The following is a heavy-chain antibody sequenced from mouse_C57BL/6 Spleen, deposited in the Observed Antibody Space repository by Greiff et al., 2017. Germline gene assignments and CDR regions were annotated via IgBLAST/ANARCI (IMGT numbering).Heavy chain of an antibody. CDR2: INPSTGGT. D-gene: IGHD1-1*01. CDR3: ASSRDYYGGSYIYAMDY. V-gene: IGHV1-42*01. J-gene: IGHJ4*01. Sequence: VQLQQSGPELVKPGASVKISCKASGYSFTGYCMNWVQQSPEKSLEWIGEINPSTGGTTYNQKFKAKATLTVDKSSSTDYMQLKSLTSEDSAVYYCASSRDYYGGSYIYAMDYWGQGTSVTVSS. CDR1: GYSFTGYC.